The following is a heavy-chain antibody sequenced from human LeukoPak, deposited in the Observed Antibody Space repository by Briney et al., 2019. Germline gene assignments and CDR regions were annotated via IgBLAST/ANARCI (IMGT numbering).Heavy chain of an antibody. J-gene: IGHJ6*04. D-gene: IGHD2-21*01. V-gene: IGHV4-39*07. CDR3: ARGEIILGDV. Sequence: SETLSLTCTVSGGSISSSNYYWGWIRQPPGKGLEWIGSSYYCGRTYYSPSLKSRVTISVDTSKNQFSLKLSSVTAADTAVYYCARGEIILGDVWGKGTTVTISS. CDR1: GGSISSSNYY. CDR2: SYYCGRT.